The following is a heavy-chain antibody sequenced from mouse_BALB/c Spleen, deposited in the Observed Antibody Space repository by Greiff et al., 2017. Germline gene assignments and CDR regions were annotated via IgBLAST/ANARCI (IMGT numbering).Heavy chain of an antibody. Sequence: EVQLQQSGAALVKPGASVKLSCTASGFNIKDTYMHWVQQRPEQGLEWIGRIDPANGNTKYDPKFQGKATITADTSSNTAYLPLSSLTSEDTAVYYCATNSAWFAYWGQGTLVTVSA. CDR2: IDPANGNT. CDR1: GFNIKDTY. CDR3: ATNSAWFAY. J-gene: IGHJ3*01. V-gene: IGHV14-3*02. D-gene: IGHD4-1*01.